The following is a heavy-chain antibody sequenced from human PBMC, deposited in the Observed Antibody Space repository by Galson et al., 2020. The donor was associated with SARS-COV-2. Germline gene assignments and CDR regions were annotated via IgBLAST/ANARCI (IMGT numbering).Heavy chain of an antibody. V-gene: IGHV1-18*01. CDR1: GYTFTSYG. D-gene: IGHD6-19*01. CDR2: ISAYNGNT. CDR3: ARAAVVGYYYYYMDV. Sequence: ASVKVSCKASGYTFTSYGISWVRQAPGQGLEWMGWISAYNGNTNYAQKLQGRVTMTTDTSTSTAYMELRSLRSDDTAVYYCARAAVVGYYYYYMDVWGKGTTVTVSS. J-gene: IGHJ6*03.